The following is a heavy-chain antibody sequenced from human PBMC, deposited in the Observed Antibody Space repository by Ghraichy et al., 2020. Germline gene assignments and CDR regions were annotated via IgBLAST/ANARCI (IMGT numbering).Heavy chain of an antibody. CDR3: ARVRLGGDCSDY. CDR1: GFTFSNYA. D-gene: IGHD2-21*01. J-gene: IGHJ4*02. CDR2: TNGGGGNT. V-gene: IGHV3-23*01. Sequence: GGSLRLSCAASGFTFSNYAMNWVRQAPGKGLEWVSATNGGGGNTYYADSVKGRFTISRDNSKNTLYLQMNRLRAEDTAVYYCARVRLGGDCSDYWGQGTLVTVSS.